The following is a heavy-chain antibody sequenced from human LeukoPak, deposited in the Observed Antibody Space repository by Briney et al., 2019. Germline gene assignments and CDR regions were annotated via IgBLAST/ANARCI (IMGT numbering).Heavy chain of an antibody. D-gene: IGHD1-26*01. V-gene: IGHV4-39*01. Sequence: SETLSLTCTVSGGSISSSSYYWGWIRQPTGKGLEWIGSIYYSGSTYYNPSLKSRVTISVDTSKNQFSLKLSSVTAADTAVYYCARIGWDGSYSVDYWGQGTLVTVSS. CDR3: ARIGWDGSYSVDY. CDR2: IYYSGST. J-gene: IGHJ4*02. CDR1: GGSISSSSYY.